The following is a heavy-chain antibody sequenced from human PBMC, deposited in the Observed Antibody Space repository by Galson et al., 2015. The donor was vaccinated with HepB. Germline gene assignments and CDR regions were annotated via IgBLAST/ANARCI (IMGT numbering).Heavy chain of an antibody. CDR2: INPDGSEK. V-gene: IGHV3-7*03. J-gene: IGHJ6*02. CDR3: ARRISLVRGIVTKPDYYYGMDG. D-gene: IGHD3-10*01. Sequence: SLRLSCAASGFTFSSYVMHWVRQAPGKGLEWVANINPDGSEKYYVASLKGRFTISRDNAKNSLYLQMDSLRAEDTAVYYCARRISLVRGIVTKPDYYYGMDGWGQGTTVTVAS. CDR1: GFTFSSYV.